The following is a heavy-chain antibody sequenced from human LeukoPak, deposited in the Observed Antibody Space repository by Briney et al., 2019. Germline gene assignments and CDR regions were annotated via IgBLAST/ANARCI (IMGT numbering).Heavy chain of an antibody. CDR2: IGFTTSYI. J-gene: IGHJ4*02. D-gene: IGHD5-18*01. V-gene: IGHV3-21*01. Sequence: GGSLRLSCVGSGFTFSSHGMNWVRQAPGKGGLEWVSSIGFTTSYIYYADSVKGRFTISRDNAKNSLYLQMNSLRAEDTAVYYCARDLSGVTGYTYGRGIDYWGQGTLVTVSS. CDR3: ARDLSGVTGYTYGRGIDY. CDR1: GFTFSSHG.